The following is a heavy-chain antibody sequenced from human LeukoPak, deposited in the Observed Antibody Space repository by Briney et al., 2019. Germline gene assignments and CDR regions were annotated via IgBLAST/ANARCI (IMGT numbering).Heavy chain of an antibody. Sequence: GGSLRLSCAASGFPFCRYSMNWVRQAPGKGLEWVSSISSSSSYIYYADSVKGRFTISRDNAKNSLYLQMNSLRAEDTAVYYCARDSGTLDYWGQGTLVTVSS. V-gene: IGHV3-21*01. CDR1: GFPFCRYS. CDR3: ARDSGTLDY. J-gene: IGHJ4*02. CDR2: ISSSSSYI. D-gene: IGHD3-10*01.